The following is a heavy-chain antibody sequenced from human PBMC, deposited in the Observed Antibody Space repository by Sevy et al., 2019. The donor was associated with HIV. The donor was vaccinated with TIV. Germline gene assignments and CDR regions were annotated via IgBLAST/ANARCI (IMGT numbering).Heavy chain of an antibody. J-gene: IGHJ4*02. Sequence: GSLRLSCAASGFTFSSYWMSWVRQAPGKGLEWVANIKQDGSEKYYVDSVKGRFTISRDNAKNSLYQQMNSLRAEDTAVYYCAREGCSGWSIPYYFDYWGQGTLVTVSS. CDR2: IKQDGSEK. CDR1: GFTFSSYW. CDR3: AREGCSGWSIPYYFDY. D-gene: IGHD6-19*01. V-gene: IGHV3-7*01.